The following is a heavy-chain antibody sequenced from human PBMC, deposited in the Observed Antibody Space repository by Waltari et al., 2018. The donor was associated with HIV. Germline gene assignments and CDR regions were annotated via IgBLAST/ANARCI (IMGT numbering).Heavy chain of an antibody. V-gene: IGHV3-48*01. D-gene: IGHD2-15*01. CDR2: ISATGTTI. Sequence: EVQLVESGGKLVQPGGSLRLSCLASGFTFSDYRLTWVPQGPGKGLEWVAYISATGTTIFYANSVKGRFTVSRDNVENSLYLDMSSLRAEDTGDYYCARCETVVTPFINKYLGLDVWGPGTTVTVSS. J-gene: IGHJ6*02. CDR3: ARCETVVTPFINKYLGLDV. CDR1: GFTFSDYR.